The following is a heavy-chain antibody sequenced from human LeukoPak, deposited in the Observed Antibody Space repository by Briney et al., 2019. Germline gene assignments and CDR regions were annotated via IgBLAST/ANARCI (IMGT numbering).Heavy chain of an antibody. CDR1: GYTFTGYY. CDR3: ASSSAAAAPLAFDI. V-gene: IGHV1-2*02. Sequence: GASVKVSCKASGYTFTGYYMHWVRQAPGQGLEWMGWINPNSGGTNYAQKFQGRVTMTRDTSISTAYMELSRLRSDDTAVYYCASSSAAAAPLAFDIWGQGTMVTVSS. D-gene: IGHD6-13*01. J-gene: IGHJ3*02. CDR2: INPNSGGT.